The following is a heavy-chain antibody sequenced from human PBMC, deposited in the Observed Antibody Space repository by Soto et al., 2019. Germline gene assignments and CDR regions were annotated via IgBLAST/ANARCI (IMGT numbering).Heavy chain of an antibody. CDR1: GYSFTIYA. D-gene: IGHD2-2*02. CDR2: INAGNGNT. CDR3: AREGTIRGDDY. J-gene: IGHJ4*02. V-gene: IGHV1-3*01. Sequence: ASVKVSCKASGYSFTIYAMHWVRQAPGQRLEWMGWINAGNGNTGYAQKFQGRVTMTRNTSISTAYMELSSLRSEDTAVYYCAREGTIRGDDYWGQGTLVTVSS.